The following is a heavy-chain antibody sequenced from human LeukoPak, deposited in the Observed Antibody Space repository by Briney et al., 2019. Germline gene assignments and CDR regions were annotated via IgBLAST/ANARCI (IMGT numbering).Heavy chain of an antibody. CDR1: GFTFSSYW. CDR3: ARGTYYDYVWGSYRYDY. J-gene: IGHJ4*02. V-gene: IGHV3-7*01. Sequence: GGSLRLSCAASGFTFSSYWMSWVRQAPGKGLEWVANIKQDGSEKYYVDSVKGRFTISRDNAKNSLYLQMNSLRAEDTAVYYCARGTYYDYVWGSYRYDYWGQGTLVTVSS. CDR2: IKQDGSEK. D-gene: IGHD3-16*02.